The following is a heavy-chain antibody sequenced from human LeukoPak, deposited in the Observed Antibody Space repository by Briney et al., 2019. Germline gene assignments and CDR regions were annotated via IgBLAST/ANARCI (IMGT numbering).Heavy chain of an antibody. V-gene: IGHV3-48*03. CDR1: GFTSSSYE. Sequence: GGSLRLSCAASGFTSSSYEMNWVRQAPGKGLEWVSYISSSGSTIYYADSVKGRFTISRDNAKNSLYLQMNSLRAEDTAVYYCASLRGVPIDPWGQGTLVTVSS. CDR3: ASLRGVPIDP. J-gene: IGHJ5*02. D-gene: IGHD2-2*01. CDR2: ISSSGSTI.